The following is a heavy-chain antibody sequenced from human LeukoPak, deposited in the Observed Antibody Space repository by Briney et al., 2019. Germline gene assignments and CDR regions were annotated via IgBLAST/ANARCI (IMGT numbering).Heavy chain of an antibody. CDR2: ISSSSSYI. D-gene: IGHD2-15*01. CDR3: AKADCSGGSCYSYFEY. CDR1: GFTFSSYS. Sequence: PGGSLRLSCAASGFTFSSYSMNWVRQAPGKGLEWVSSISSSSSYIYYADSVKGRFTISRDNAKNSLYLQMNSLRAEDTAVYYCAKADCSGGSCYSYFEYWGQGTLVTVSS. J-gene: IGHJ4*02. V-gene: IGHV3-21*01.